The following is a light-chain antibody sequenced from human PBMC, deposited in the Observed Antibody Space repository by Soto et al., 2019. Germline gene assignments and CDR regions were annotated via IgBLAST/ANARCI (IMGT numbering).Light chain of an antibody. Sequence: QLVLTQPPSASASLGASVTLTCTLSSGYSNYKVDWYQQRPGKGPRFVMRVGTGGIVGSKGDGIPDRFSVLGSGLNRYLTIKNIQEEDESDYHCGADHGSGSNFVREVFGVGTKLTVL. CDR2: VGTGGIVG. V-gene: IGLV9-49*01. J-gene: IGLJ3*02. CDR1: SGYSNYK. CDR3: GADHGSGSNFVREV.